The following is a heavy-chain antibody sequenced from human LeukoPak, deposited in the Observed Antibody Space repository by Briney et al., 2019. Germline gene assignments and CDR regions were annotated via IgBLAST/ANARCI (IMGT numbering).Heavy chain of an antibody. Sequence: GGSLRLSCEGSGINFSDYTMNWVRQAPGKGLEWVSSISSRNSFIHYADSVKGRFTISRDSAKNMVYLQMNSLRVEDTALYFCVRDIAPTGAVWFDPWGQGTLVTVSS. CDR1: GINFSDYT. J-gene: IGHJ5*02. CDR3: VRDIAPTGAVWFDP. V-gene: IGHV3-21*01. CDR2: ISSRNSFI. D-gene: IGHD6-13*01.